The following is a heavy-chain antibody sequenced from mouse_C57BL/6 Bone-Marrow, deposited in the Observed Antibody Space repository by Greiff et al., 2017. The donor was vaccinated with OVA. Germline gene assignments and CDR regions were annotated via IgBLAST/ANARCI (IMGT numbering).Heavy chain of an antibody. CDR1: GYTFTSYG. CDR2: IYPRSGNT. Sequence: QVQLQQSGAEPARPGASVKLSCKASGYTFTSYGISWVKQRTGQGLEWIGEIYPRSGNTYYNEKFKGKATLTADKSSSTAYMELRSLTSEDSAVYFCARQRLLFYAMDYWGQGTSVTVSS. J-gene: IGHJ4*01. V-gene: IGHV1-81*01. D-gene: IGHD1-1*01. CDR3: ARQRLLFYAMDY.